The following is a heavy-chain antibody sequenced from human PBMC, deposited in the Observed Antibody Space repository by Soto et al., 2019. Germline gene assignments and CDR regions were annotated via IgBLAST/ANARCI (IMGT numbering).Heavy chain of an antibody. CDR2: IYSGGST. D-gene: IGHD3-16*02. V-gene: IGHV3-66*01. CDR3: ARGRHRRLHLGELSTPFDY. CDR1: GFTVSSNY. J-gene: IGHJ4*02. Sequence: GGSLRLSCAASGFTVSSNYMSWVRQAPGKGLEWVSVIYSGGSTYYADSVKGRFTISRDNSKNTLYLQMNSLRAEDTAVYYCARGRHRRLHLGELSTPFDYWGQGTLVTVSS.